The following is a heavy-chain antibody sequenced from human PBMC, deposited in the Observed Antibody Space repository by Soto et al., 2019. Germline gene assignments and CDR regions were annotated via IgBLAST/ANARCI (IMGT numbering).Heavy chain of an antibody. D-gene: IGHD4-17*01. CDR1: GFTFSSYA. Sequence: GGSLRLSCAASGFTFSSYAMHWVRQAPGKGLEWVAVISYDGSNKYYADSVKGRFTISRDNSKNTLYLQMNSLRAEDTAVYCCARSPIYGDYVYGMDVWGQGTTVTVSS. J-gene: IGHJ6*02. CDR2: ISYDGSNK. CDR3: ARSPIYGDYVYGMDV. V-gene: IGHV3-30-3*01.